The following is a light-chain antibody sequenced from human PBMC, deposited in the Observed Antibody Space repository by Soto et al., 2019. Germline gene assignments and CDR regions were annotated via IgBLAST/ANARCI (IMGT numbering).Light chain of an antibody. CDR3: AAWDDSLNGPI. CDR2: GNN. CDR1: SSNIGTYT. Sequence: QSVLTQPPSASGTPGQRVTISCSGGSSNIGTYTVSWYQQFPETAPKLLTYGNNQRPSGVPDRFSGSKSGTSASLSISGLQSDDEADYYCAAWDDSLNGPIFGRGTKLTVL. V-gene: IGLV1-44*01. J-gene: IGLJ2*01.